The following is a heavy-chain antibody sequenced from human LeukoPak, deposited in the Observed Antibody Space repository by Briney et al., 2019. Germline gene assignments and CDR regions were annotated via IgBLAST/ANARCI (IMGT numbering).Heavy chain of an antibody. Sequence: GRSLRLSCVASGFTFETYNMNWVRQAPGKGLEWVSSISSSSSYIYYADSVKGRFTISRDNAKNSLYLQMNSLRAEDTAVYYCARDIISSGWSYYYYYYMDVWGKGTTVTISS. CDR3: ARDIISSGWSYYYYYYMDV. V-gene: IGHV3-21*01. CDR1: GFTFETYN. D-gene: IGHD6-19*01. J-gene: IGHJ6*03. CDR2: ISSSSSYI.